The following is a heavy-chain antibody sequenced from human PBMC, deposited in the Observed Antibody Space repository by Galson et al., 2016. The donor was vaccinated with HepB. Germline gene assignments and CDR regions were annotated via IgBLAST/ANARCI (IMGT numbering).Heavy chain of an antibody. CDR1: GYTFTDYF. Sequence: SVKVSCKASGYTFTDYFMHWVRQAPGQGLEWVGWIKPNSGATNYAQKFQGRVTMTRDTSISTAYTTYMELRGLRTDDTAVYYCARDGLGPTNFDQWGQGTLVTVSS. CDR2: IKPNSGAT. D-gene: IGHD3-16*01. CDR3: ARDGLGPTNFDQ. J-gene: IGHJ4*02. V-gene: IGHV1-2*02.